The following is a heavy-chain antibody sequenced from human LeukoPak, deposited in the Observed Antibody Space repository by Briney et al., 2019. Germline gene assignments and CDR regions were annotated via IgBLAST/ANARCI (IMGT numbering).Heavy chain of an antibody. V-gene: IGHV3-23*01. J-gene: IGHJ4*02. Sequence: GGSLRLSCAASGFIFSNYAMTWVRQAPGKGLEWVSSISGTGGTTYYVDSVKGRFTISRDNSQNTLYLQMNSLRAEDTAVYYCAIEAFYLTWWWGQGTLVTVSS. CDR2: ISGTGGTT. CDR3: AIEAFYLTWW. CDR1: GFIFSNYA. D-gene: IGHD2-8*02.